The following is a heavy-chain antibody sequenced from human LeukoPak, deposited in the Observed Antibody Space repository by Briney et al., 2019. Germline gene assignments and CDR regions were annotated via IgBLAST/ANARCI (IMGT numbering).Heavy chain of an antibody. V-gene: IGHV5-51*01. D-gene: IGHD3-22*01. CDR2: IYPGDSDT. CDR1: GYSFTSCW. CDR3: ARGDYDSSGYYQPLHYYYYMDV. Sequence: GESLKISCKGSGYSFTSCWIGWVRQMPGKGLEWMGIIYPGDSDTRYSPSFQGQVTISADKSISTAYLQWSSLKASDTAMYYCARGDYDSSGYYQPLHYYYYMDVWGKGTTVTVSS. J-gene: IGHJ6*03.